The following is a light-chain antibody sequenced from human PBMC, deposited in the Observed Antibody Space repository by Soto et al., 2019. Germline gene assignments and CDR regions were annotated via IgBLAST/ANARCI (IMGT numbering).Light chain of an antibody. J-gene: IGLJ1*01. V-gene: IGLV2-8*01. CDR2: EVS. Sequence: QSVLTQPPSASGSPGQSVTISCTGTNSDVGGYNYVSWYQHHPGKAPKLMVSEVSKRPSGVPDRFSGSKSGNTASLTVSGLQAEDEADYYCSSYAGNNNPYVFGTGTKVTVL. CDR3: SSYAGNNNPYV. CDR1: NSDVGGYNY.